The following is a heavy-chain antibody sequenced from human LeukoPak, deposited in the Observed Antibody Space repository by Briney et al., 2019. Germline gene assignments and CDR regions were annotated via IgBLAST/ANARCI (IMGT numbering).Heavy chain of an antibody. J-gene: IGHJ4*02. CDR3: AKNSRKFGDYGAYDY. D-gene: IGHD4-17*01. Sequence: GGSLRLSCAASGFTFSSYGMHWVRQAPGKGLEWVAVIWSDGSNKYYADSVKGRFTISRDNSKNTLYLQMNSLRAEDTAVYYCAKNSRKFGDYGAYDYWGQGTLVTVSS. CDR1: GFTFSSYG. V-gene: IGHV3-33*06. CDR2: IWSDGSNK.